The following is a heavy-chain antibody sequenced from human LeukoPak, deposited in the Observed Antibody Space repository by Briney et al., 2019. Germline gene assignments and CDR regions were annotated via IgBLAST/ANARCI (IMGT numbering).Heavy chain of an antibody. CDR1: GFTFKNCA. J-gene: IGHJ5*02. D-gene: IGHD2-15*01. V-gene: IGHV3-23*01. Sequence: PGGSLRLSCVASGFTFKNCAMSWVRQAPGKGLEWVSAISGSGGSTYYADSVKGRFTISRDNGENSVYLQMNSLRAEDTAVYFCARERSYCSGATCSLDLWGQGTLVTVSS. CDR2: ISGSGGST. CDR3: ARERSYCSGATCSLDL.